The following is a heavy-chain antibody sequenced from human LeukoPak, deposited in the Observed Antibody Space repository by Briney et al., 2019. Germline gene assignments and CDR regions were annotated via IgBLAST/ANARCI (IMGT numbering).Heavy chain of an antibody. D-gene: IGHD2-2*01. CDR2: INHSGST. CDR1: GGSFSGYY. J-gene: IGHJ4*02. V-gene: IGHV4-34*01. CDR3: ARAFRYCSSTSCYAREKWFGELYDY. Sequence: SETLSLTCAVYGGSFSGYYWSWIRQPPGKGLEWIGEINHSGSTNYTPSLKSRGTISVDTSKNQFSLKLSSVTSADTAVYYCARAFRYCSSTSCYAREKWFGELYDYWGQGTLVTVSS.